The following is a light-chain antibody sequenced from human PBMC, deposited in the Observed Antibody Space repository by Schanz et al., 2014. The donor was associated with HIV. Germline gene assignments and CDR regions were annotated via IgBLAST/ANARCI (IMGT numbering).Light chain of an antibody. CDR2: LNSDGSH. V-gene: IGLV4-69*01. J-gene: IGLJ3*02. CDR3: QTWGAGVRV. Sequence: QSVLTQSPSASASLGASVKLTCTLSSGHSTSPTAWHQQQPEKGPRYLMKLNSDGSHSKGDVIPDRFSGSSSGAERYLTISSLQSEDEADYYCQTWGAGVRVFGGGTKLTVL. CDR1: SGHSTSP.